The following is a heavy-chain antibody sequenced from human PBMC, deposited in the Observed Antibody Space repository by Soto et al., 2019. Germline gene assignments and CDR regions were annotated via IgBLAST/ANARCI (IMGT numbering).Heavy chain of an antibody. CDR1: GGSFSGYY. J-gene: IGHJ6*03. D-gene: IGHD2-2*01. V-gene: IGHV4-34*01. CDR3: ARSPDIVVVPAAMPDYYYYMDV. Sequence: SETLSLTCAVYGGSFSGYYWSWIRQPPGKGLEWIGEINHSGSTNYNPSLKSRVTISVDTSKNQFSLKLSSVTAADTAAYYCARSPDIVVVPAAMPDYYYYMDVWGKGTTVTVSS. CDR2: INHSGST.